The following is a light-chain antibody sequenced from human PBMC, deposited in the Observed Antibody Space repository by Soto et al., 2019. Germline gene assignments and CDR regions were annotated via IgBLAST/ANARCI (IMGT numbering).Light chain of an antibody. V-gene: IGLV1-51*02. CDR2: ETT. Sequence: QSVLTQPPSVSAAPGQKVTISCSGSSSNIGATYVSWYQQLPGTAPRLLIYETTQRPSGIPDRFSASKSGTSATLDITGLQTGDEADYYCATLDTSLRVVVFGGGTKLTVL. CDR3: ATLDTSLRVVV. J-gene: IGLJ2*01. CDR1: SSNIGATY.